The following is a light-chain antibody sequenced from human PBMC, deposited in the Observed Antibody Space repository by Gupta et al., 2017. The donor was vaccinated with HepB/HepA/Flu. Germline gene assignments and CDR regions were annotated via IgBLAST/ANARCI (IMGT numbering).Light chain of an antibody. V-gene: IGLV2-14*01. CDR3: NSFTPSGSLGV. CDR2: NVT. CDR1: SSDVGGYKF. J-gene: IGLJ3*02. Sequence: QSALTQPASVSGSPGQSITISCTGTSSDVGGYKFGSWYQKYPGKATKILIYNVTNRPSGVSSRFSGSKSGNTASLTISGLDAEDGADYYCNSFTPSGSLGVFGGGTRLTVL.